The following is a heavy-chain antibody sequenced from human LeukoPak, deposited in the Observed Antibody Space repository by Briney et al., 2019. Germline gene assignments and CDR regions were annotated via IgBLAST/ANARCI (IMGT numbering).Heavy chain of an antibody. V-gene: IGHV3-64*01. CDR2: ISSNGAST. D-gene: IGHD6-13*01. Sequence: GGSLRLSCAASGFTFSSYAMSWVRQAPGKGLEYVSAISSNGASTYYVNSVEGRFTISRDSSKNMLYLQMGSLRAEDMAVYYCAREIAATTRGPFDYWGQGTLVTVSS. CDR3: AREIAATTRGPFDY. CDR1: GFTFSSYA. J-gene: IGHJ4*02.